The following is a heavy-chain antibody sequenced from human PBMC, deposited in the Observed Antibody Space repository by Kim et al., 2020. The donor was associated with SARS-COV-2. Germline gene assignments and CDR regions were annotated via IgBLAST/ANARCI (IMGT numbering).Heavy chain of an antibody. Sequence: ASVKVSCKASGYTFTSYDINWVRQATGQGLEWMGWMNPNSGNTGYAQKFQGRVTMTRNTSISTAYMELSSLRSEDTAVYYCARGVRGYDERLDYNWFDPWGQGTLVTVSS. V-gene: IGHV1-8*01. CDR2: MNPNSGNT. J-gene: IGHJ5*02. CDR1: GYTFTSYD. D-gene: IGHD3-10*01. CDR3: ARGVRGYDERLDYNWFDP.